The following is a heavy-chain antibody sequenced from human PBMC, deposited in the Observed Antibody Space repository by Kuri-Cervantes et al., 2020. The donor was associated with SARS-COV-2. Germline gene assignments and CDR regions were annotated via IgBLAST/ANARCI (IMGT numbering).Heavy chain of an antibody. CDR1: GFTFSSYA. CDR2: ISYDGSSR. Sequence: GGSLRLSCAASGFTFSSYAMHWVRQAPGKGLEWVAVISYDGSSRYYTDSVKGRFTISRDNSKNTLYLQMNSPRAEDTAVYYCARVTGTRSYYYYGMDVWGQGTTVTVSS. V-gene: IGHV3-30*04. J-gene: IGHJ6*02. D-gene: IGHD1-7*01. CDR3: ARVTGTRSYYYYGMDV.